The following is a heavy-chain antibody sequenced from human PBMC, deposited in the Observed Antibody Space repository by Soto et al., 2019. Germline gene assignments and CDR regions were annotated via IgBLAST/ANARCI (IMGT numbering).Heavy chain of an antibody. CDR1: GYTFTSYG. Sequence: ASVKVSCKASGYTFTSYGISWVRQAPGQGLEWMGWISAYNGNTNYAQKLQGRVTMTTDTSTSTAYMELRSLRSDDTAVYYCARVRRITIFGVAQEDFDYWGQGTLVTVSS. J-gene: IGHJ4*02. CDR2: ISAYNGNT. V-gene: IGHV1-18*01. D-gene: IGHD3-3*01. CDR3: ARVRRITIFGVAQEDFDY.